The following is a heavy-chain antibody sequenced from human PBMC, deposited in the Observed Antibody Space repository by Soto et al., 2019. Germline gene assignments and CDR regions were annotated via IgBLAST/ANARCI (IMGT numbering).Heavy chain of an antibody. D-gene: IGHD3-22*01. Sequence: SETLSLTCTVSGGSINNSRYYWAWIRQPPGKGLEWIGSIYHTGNTYYNPSLRSRVTISVDTSKNQFSLKLTSVTAADTAVYYCARDYYDSSDYTTNWFDPWGQGTLVTVSS. CDR3: ARDYYDSSDYTTNWFDP. V-gene: IGHV4-39*01. J-gene: IGHJ5*02. CDR1: GGSINNSRYY. CDR2: IYHTGNT.